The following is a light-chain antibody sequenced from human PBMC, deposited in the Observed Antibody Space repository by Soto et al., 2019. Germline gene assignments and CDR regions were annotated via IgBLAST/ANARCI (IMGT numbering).Light chain of an antibody. CDR3: QQYNNWPEWT. CDR2: GAS. J-gene: IGKJ1*01. V-gene: IGKV3D-15*01. CDR1: QSVGSN. Sequence: EIVMTQSPATLSVSPGERVTLSCRASQSVGSNLAWYQQKPGQAPRLLIDGASTRATGIPARFSGSGSGTEFTLTISSLQSEDFAVYYCQQYNNWPEWTFGKGTKVE.